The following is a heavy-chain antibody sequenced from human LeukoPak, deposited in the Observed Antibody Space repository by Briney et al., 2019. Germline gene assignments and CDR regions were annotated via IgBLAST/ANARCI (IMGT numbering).Heavy chain of an antibody. CDR3: ARHPYYYGSGSYYNGVYYFDY. CDR2: IYYSGST. J-gene: IGHJ4*02. Sequence: SETLSLTCTVSGGSISSSNFYWGWIRQPPGKGLEWIGGIYYSGSTYYNPSLKSRVTISVDTSKNQFSLKLSSVTAADTAVYYCARHPYYYGSGSYYNGVYYFDYWGQGTLVTVSS. D-gene: IGHD3-10*01. V-gene: IGHV4-39*01. CDR1: GGSISSSNFY.